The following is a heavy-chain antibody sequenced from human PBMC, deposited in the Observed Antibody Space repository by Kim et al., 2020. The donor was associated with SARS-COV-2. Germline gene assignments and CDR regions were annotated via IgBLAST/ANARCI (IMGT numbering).Heavy chain of an antibody. Sequence: SETLSLTCTVSGGSISSYYWSWIRQPPGKGLEWIGYIYYSGSTNYNPSLKSRVTISVDTSKNQFSLKLSSVTAADTAVYYCARNRRFGSAMDVWGKGTT. V-gene: IGHV4-59*01. CDR1: GGSISSYY. J-gene: IGHJ6*03. CDR3: ARNRRFGSAMDV. D-gene: IGHD3-10*01. CDR2: IYYSGST.